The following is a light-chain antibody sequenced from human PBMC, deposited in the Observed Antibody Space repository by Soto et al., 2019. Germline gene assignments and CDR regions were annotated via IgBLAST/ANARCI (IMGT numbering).Light chain of an antibody. V-gene: IGLV2-11*01. J-gene: IGLJ3*02. CDR3: CSNAASNTSV. CDR1: SSDVGGYDH. Sequence: QSALTQPRSVSGSPGQSVTISCSGTSSDVGGYDHVSWYQHHPGQAPKLMIYLVTQRPSGVPDRFSGSKSGNTASLTISGLQAEDEADYYCCSNAASNTSVFGGGTKLTVL. CDR2: LVT.